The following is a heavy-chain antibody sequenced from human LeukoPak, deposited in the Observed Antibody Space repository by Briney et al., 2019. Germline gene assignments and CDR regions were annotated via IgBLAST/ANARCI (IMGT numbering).Heavy chain of an antibody. Sequence: GESLKISCKGSGYSFTGYWIGWVRQMPGKGLEWMGIIYPGDSDTRYSPSFQGQVTISADKSISTAYLQWSSLKASDTAMYYCARLPIRGYSPHYYFDYWGQGTLVTVSS. J-gene: IGHJ4*02. CDR2: IYPGDSDT. CDR3: ARLPIRGYSPHYYFDY. CDR1: GYSFTGYW. V-gene: IGHV5-51*01. D-gene: IGHD1-26*01.